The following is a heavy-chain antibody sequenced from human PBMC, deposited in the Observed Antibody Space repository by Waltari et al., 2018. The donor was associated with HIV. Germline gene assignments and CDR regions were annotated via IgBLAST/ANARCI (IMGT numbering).Heavy chain of an antibody. Sequence: EVQLVQSGAEVKKPGESLKISCKGSGSNFNTYWIGRVRQRPETGLEWMGIIYPVDSDTRYSPAFRGQVTISADKSMSTAYLQWSSLQASDTAIYYCARLGYCSSARCPSGYYYSYGMGVWGQGTTVTVSS. CDR1: GSNFNTYW. CDR3: ARLGYCSSARCPSGYYYSYGMGV. CDR2: IYPVDSDT. J-gene: IGHJ6*02. V-gene: IGHV5-51*01. D-gene: IGHD2-2*01.